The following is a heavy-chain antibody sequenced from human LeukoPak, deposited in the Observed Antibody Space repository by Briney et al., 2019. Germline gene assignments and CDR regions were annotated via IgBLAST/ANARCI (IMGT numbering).Heavy chain of an antibody. D-gene: IGHD3-22*01. CDR2: INHSGST. CDR3: ARPLGNYYDSSGYYYDAFDI. Sequence: SETLSLTCAVYGGSFSGYYWSWIRRPPGKGLEWIGEINHSGSTNYNPSLKSRVTISVDTSKNQLSLKLSSVTAADTAVYYCARPLGNYYDSSGYYYDAFDIWGQGTMVTVSS. J-gene: IGHJ3*02. CDR1: GGSFSGYY. V-gene: IGHV4-34*01.